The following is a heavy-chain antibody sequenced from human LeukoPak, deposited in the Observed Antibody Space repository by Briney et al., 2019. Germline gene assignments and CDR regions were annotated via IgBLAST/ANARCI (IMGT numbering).Heavy chain of an antibody. CDR3: AKMDDNYDFWSGYFDSYFDY. V-gene: IGHV1-2*02. J-gene: IGHJ4*02. D-gene: IGHD3-3*01. Sequence: ASVKVSCTASGYTFTGYYMHWVRQAPGQGLEWMGWINPNSGGTNYAQKFQGRVTMTRDTSISTAYMELSRLTSDHTAMYYCAKMDDNYDFWSGYFDSYFDYWGQGTLVTVSS. CDR1: GYTFTGYY. CDR2: INPNSGGT.